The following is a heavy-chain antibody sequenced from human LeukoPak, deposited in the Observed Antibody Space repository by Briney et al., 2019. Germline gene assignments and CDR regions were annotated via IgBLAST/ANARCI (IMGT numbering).Heavy chain of an antibody. V-gene: IGHV3-23*01. CDR2: ISGSGGST. J-gene: IGHJ4*02. Sequence: GGSLRLSCAASGFTFSSYGMSWVRQAPGKGLEWVADISGSGGSTYYADSVRGRFTISRDNSKNTLYLQMNSLRAEDTSVYYFARGGVRGILLPVDFWGQGTLVTVSS. CDR3: ARGGVRGILLPVDF. CDR1: GFTFSSYG. D-gene: IGHD3-10*01.